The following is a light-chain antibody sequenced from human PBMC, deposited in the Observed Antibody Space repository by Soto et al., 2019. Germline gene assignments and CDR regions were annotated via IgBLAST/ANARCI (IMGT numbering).Light chain of an antibody. J-gene: IGKJ1*01. Sequence: DIVMTQSPDSLAVSLGERATINCKSSQSLLYSSNNKNYLAWYQQKPGQPPKLLFYWASTRESGVPDRFSGSGSGTDFTLTISSLQAEDVAVYYCQQYYSLWTFGQGTKVEIK. CDR2: WAS. V-gene: IGKV4-1*01. CDR1: QSLLYSSNNKNY. CDR3: QQYYSLWT.